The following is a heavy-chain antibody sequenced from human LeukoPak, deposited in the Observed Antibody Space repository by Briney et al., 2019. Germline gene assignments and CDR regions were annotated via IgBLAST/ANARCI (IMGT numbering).Heavy chain of an antibody. J-gene: IGHJ4*02. CDR3: AKPDCPSTSCYTLDY. V-gene: IGHV3-23*01. Sequence: GGSLRLSCAASGFTVRTNYMSWVRQAPGKGLEWVSAISGSGDSTYYADPVKGRFTISRDNSKNTLYLQMSSLRAEDSALYYCAKPDCPSTSCYTLDYWGQGTLVTVSS. CDR1: GFTVRTNY. D-gene: IGHD2-2*02. CDR2: ISGSGDST.